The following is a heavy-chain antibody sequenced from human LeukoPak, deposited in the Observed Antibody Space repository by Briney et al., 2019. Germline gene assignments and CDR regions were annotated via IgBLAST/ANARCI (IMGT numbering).Heavy chain of an antibody. CDR3: AREVVVVAATSKYNWFDP. V-gene: IGHV3-48*03. CDR1: GFTFSTYE. J-gene: IGHJ5*02. D-gene: IGHD2-15*01. Sequence: GGSLRLSCAASGFTFSTYEMNWVRQAPGKGLEWVSYIGSSGRTVYYADSVKGRFTISRDNAKNSLYLQMNSLRAEDTAVYYCAREVVVVAATSKYNWFDPWGQGTLVTVSS. CDR2: IGSSGRTV.